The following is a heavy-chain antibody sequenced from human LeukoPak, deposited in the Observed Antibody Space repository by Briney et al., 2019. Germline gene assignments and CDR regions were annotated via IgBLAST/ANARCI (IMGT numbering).Heavy chain of an antibody. CDR2: ISGSGGST. J-gene: IGHJ4*02. D-gene: IGHD6-6*01. V-gene: IGHV3-23*01. CDR3: AKVLSIAARGYFDY. CDR1: GFTFSSYA. Sequence: GGSLRLSCAASGFTFSSYAMSWVRQSPGKGLEWASAISGSGGSTYYADSVKGRFTISRDNSKNTLYLQMNSLRAEDTAVYYCAKVLSIAARGYFDYWGQGTLVTVSS.